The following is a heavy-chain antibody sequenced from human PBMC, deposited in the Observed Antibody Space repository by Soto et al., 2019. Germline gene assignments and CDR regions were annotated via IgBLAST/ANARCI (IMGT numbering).Heavy chain of an antibody. CDR2: IYYSGST. CDR1: GGSISSGGYY. J-gene: IGHJ4*02. D-gene: IGHD2-2*01. CDR3: ARGQLRIRGACDY. Sequence: QVQLQESGPGLVKPSQTLSLTCTVSGGSISSGGYYWSWIRQHPGKGLEWIGYIYYSGSTYYNPSLQCRVSMSVDTSKNQFSLKLSSVTAADTAVYYCARGQLRIRGACDYWGQGTLVTVSS. V-gene: IGHV4-31*03.